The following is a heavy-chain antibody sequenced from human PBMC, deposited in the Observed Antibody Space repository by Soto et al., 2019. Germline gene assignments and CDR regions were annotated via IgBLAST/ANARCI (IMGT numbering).Heavy chain of an antibody. CDR1: GFTFSGYS. J-gene: IGHJ6*02. CDR3: ARELYGDYFYYAMDV. Sequence: GGSLRLSCAASGFTFSGYSMNWVRQAPGKRLEWVSSITSTGIYTYYADSVKGRFTISRDNAKNSLYLQMNSLRGEDTAIYYCARELYGDYFYYAMDVWGQGTTVTVSS. CDR2: ITSTGIYT. V-gene: IGHV3-21*06. D-gene: IGHD2-8*01.